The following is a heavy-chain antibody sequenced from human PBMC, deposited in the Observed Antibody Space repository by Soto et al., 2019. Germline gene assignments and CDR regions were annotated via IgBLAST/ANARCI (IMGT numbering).Heavy chain of an antibody. CDR1: GGTFSSYA. Sequence: SVKVSCKASGGTFSSYAISWVRQAPGQGLEWMGGIIPIFGTANYAQKFQGRVTITADESTSTAYMELSSLRSEDTAVYYCARVLGSAMVRGADFYYGIAVWGQGTTGTASS. J-gene: IGHJ6*02. V-gene: IGHV1-69*13. CDR3: ARVLGSAMVRGADFYYGIAV. D-gene: IGHD3-10*01. CDR2: IIPIFGTA.